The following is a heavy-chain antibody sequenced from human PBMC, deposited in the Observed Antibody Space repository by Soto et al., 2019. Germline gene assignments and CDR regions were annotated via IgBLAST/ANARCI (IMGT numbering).Heavy chain of an antibody. D-gene: IGHD3-10*01. CDR1: GGSFSGYY. J-gene: IGHJ6*02. CDR2: INHSGST. V-gene: IGHV4-34*01. Sequence: SETLSLTCAVYGGSFSGYYWSWIRQPPGKGLERIGEINHSGSTNYNPSLKSRVTISVDTSKNSFFFKLSSVPYAGTAVYYCARSGSGSYFAYSGMDVWGQGTTVTVSS. CDR3: ARSGSGSYFAYSGMDV.